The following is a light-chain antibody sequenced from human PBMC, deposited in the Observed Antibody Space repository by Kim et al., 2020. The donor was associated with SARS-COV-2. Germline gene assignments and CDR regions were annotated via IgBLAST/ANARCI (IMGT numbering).Light chain of an antibody. CDR2: KSN. Sequence: QSVLTQPPSASGTPGQRVTISCSGSTSNIQSNHVYWYQQLPGTAPKLIIHKSNQRPSGVPDRFSGSKSGTSASLAISGLRSEDEARYYCATWDDSLSGLWVFGGGTQLTVL. J-gene: IGLJ3*02. CDR3: ATWDDSLSGLWV. CDR1: TSNIQSNH. V-gene: IGLV1-47*01.